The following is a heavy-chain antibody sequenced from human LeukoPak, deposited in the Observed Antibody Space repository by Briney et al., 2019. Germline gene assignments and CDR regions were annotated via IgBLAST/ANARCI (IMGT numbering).Heavy chain of an antibody. CDR2: ISGSGGST. J-gene: IGHJ1*01. CDR3: AKDTPPRAAGLYPAEYFQH. Sequence: GGSLRLSCAASGFTFSSYAMSWVRQAPGKGLEWVSAISGSGGSTYYADSVKGRFTISRDNSKNTLYLQMSSLRAEDTAVYYCAKDTPPRAAGLYPAEYFQHWGQGTLVTVSS. D-gene: IGHD6-13*01. CDR1: GFTFSSYA. V-gene: IGHV3-23*01.